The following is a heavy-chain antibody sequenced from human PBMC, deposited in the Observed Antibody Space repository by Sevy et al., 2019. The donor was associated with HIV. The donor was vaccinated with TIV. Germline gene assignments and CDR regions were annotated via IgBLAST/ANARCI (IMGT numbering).Heavy chain of an antibody. CDR1: GFSLSTRGVA. V-gene: IGHV2-5*02. D-gene: IGHD3-3*01. Sequence: NFSRSGPTLVNPTQTLTLTCTFSGFSLSTRGVAVGWVRQPPGKALEWLALINWDDDKRYSPSLSSRLAITKDTSKNQVVLKMTNMDPVDTATYYCVHRLLSIYMDVWGKGTTVTVSS. J-gene: IGHJ6*03. CDR2: INWDDDK. CDR3: VHRLLSIYMDV.